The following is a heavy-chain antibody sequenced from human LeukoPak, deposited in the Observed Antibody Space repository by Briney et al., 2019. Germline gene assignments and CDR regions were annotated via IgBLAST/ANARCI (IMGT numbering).Heavy chain of an antibody. CDR1: GFTFKNYA. V-gene: IGHV3-23*01. D-gene: IGHD7-27*01. CDR2: NSGSGFDT. CDR3: TKDRPGSFDI. J-gene: IGHJ3*02. Sequence: GGSLRLSWVASGFTFKNYAMSWVRQAPGKGREWVSANSGSGFDTFYADSVRGRFTISRDISKNTLYLQMNSLRAEDTALYYCTKDRPGSFDIWGQGTMVTVS.